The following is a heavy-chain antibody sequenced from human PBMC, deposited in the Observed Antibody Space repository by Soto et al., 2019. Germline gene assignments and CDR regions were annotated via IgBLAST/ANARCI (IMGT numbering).Heavy chain of an antibody. Sequence: GESLKISCKSSGYSFTSYWIGWVRQMPGKGLEWMGIIYPGDSDTRYSPSFQGQVTISADKSISTAYLQRSSLKASDTAMYYCARGGPLGARREDWFDPWGQGTLVTVS. D-gene: IGHD1-26*01. CDR3: ARGGPLGARREDWFDP. CDR1: GYSFTSYW. CDR2: IYPGDSDT. V-gene: IGHV5-51*01. J-gene: IGHJ5*02.